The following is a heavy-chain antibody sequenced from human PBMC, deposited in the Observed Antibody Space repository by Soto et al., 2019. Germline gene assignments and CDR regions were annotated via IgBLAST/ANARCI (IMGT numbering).Heavy chain of an antibody. V-gene: IGHV4-31*03. CDR2: IYYSGST. D-gene: IGHD3-10*01. J-gene: IGHJ5*02. CDR1: GGSISSGGYY. Sequence: SETLSLTCTVSGGSISSGGYYWSWIRQHPGKGLEWIGYIYYSGSTYYNPSLKSRVTISVDTSKNQFSLKLSSVTAADTAVYYCARVLRGNFGESNWFDPWGQGTLVTVSS. CDR3: ARVLRGNFGESNWFDP.